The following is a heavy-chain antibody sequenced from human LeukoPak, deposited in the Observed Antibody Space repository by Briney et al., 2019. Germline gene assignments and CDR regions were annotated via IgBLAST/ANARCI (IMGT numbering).Heavy chain of an antibody. CDR1: GGSFSCYY. V-gene: IGHV4-34*01. Sequence: PSETLSLTCAVYGGSFSCYYWSWIRQPPGKGLEWIGEINHSGSTNYNPSLKSRVTISVDTSKNQFSLKLSSVTAADTAVYYCARAGPVPAPTYYYMDVWGKGTTVTVSS. CDR2: INHSGST. D-gene: IGHD2-2*01. CDR3: ARAGPVPAPTYYYMDV. J-gene: IGHJ6*03.